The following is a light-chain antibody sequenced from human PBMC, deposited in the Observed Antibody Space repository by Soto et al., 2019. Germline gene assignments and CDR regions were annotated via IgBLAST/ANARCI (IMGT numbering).Light chain of an antibody. CDR3: QQFSSYPLT. CDR1: QTVRNNY. CDR2: DAS. V-gene: IGKV3-20*01. Sequence: EFVLTQSPGTLSLSPGERATLSCRASQTVRNNYLAWYQQKPGQAPRLLIYDASTRATGIPDRFSGGGSGTDFTLAISRLEHEDSAVYYCQQFSSYPLTFGGGPKVDIK. J-gene: IGKJ4*01.